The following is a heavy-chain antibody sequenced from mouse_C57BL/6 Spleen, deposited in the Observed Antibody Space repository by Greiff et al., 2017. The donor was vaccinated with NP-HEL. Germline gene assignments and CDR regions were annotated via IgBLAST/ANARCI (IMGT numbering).Heavy chain of an antibody. CDR1: GFTFSDYY. D-gene: IGHD1-1*01. CDR3: ARPYYYGSSPYWYFDV. V-gene: IGHV5-16*01. CDR2: INYDGSST. J-gene: IGHJ1*03. Sequence: EVKLVESEGGLVQPGSSMKLSCTASGFTFSDYYMAWVRQVPEKGLEWVANINYDGSSTYYLASLKSRFIISRDNAKNILYLQMSSLKSEDTATYYCARPYYYGSSPYWYFDVWGTGTTVTVSS.